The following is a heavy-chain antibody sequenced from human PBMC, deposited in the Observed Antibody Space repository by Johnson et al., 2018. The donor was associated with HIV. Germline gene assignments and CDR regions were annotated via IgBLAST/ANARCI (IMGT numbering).Heavy chain of an antibody. V-gene: IGHV3-30*14. CDR3: ARTRQGAFDI. CDR2: ISYEGCNK. J-gene: IGHJ3*02. CDR1: GFAFSSYP. Sequence: QVQLVESGGGLVQPGRSLRLSCAASGFAFSSYPMAWVRQAPGKGLEWVAVISYEGCNKYYADSVKGRFTISRDNSKNTLYLQMNILRAEDTAVYYCARTRQGAFDIWGQGTMVTVSS.